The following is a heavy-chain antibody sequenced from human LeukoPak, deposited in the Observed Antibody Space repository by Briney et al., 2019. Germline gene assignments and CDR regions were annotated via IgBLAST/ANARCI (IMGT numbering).Heavy chain of an antibody. CDR2: ITNSGTT. CDR3: ARFVVVRGAMEYYYYYMDV. V-gene: IGHV4-59*11. CDR1: GESLSSHY. D-gene: IGHD2-2*01. Sequence: SETLSLTCNVSGESLSSHYWSWPRQSPGKGLEWIGYITNSGTTKFNPSLKSRVTISRDTSKNQISLRLSSVTAADRDVFFCARFVVVRGAMEYYYYYMDVWGKGTTVIVSS. J-gene: IGHJ6*03.